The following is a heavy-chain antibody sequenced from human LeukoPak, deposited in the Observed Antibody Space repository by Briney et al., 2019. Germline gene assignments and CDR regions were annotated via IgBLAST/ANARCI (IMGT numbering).Heavy chain of an antibody. V-gene: IGHV3-43*02. CDR1: GFTIDAYA. CDR2: ISGDGGST. D-gene: IGHD3-10*01. J-gene: IGHJ6*02. Sequence: GGSLRLSCAASGFTIDAYAMHWVRQAPGRGLEWVSLISGDGGSTYYADSVKGRFTISRDNSKNSLYLQMNSLRTEDTALYYCAKDMGMVRGVISYGMDVWGQGTTVTVSS. CDR3: AKDMGMVRGVISYGMDV.